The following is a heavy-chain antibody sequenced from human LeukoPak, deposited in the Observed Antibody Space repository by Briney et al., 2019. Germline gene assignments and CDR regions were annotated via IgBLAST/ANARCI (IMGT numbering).Heavy chain of an antibody. CDR2: IYYSGST. CDR3: ASGRYYYDSSGILFDY. Sequence: SETLSLTCTVSGGSISSYYWSWIRQPPGKGLEWIGYIYYSGSTNYNPSLKSRVTISVDTSKNQFSLKLSSVTAADTAVYYCASGRYYYDSSGILFDYWGQGTLVTVSS. J-gene: IGHJ4*02. D-gene: IGHD3-22*01. CDR1: GGSISSYY. V-gene: IGHV4-59*01.